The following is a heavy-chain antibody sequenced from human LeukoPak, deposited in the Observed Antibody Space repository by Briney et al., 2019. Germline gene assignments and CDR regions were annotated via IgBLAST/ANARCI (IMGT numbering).Heavy chain of an antibody. CDR3: ATSGDSSGYYADY. Sequence: SETLSLTCAVYGGSFSGYYWTWIRQHPGKGLEWIGYIFYSGSTHYNSSLKSRLTISVDTSKNQFFLKLSSVTAADTAVYYCATSGDSSGYYADYWGQGTLVTVSS. CDR2: IFYSGST. D-gene: IGHD3-22*01. CDR1: GGSFSGYY. V-gene: IGHV4-59*06. J-gene: IGHJ4*02.